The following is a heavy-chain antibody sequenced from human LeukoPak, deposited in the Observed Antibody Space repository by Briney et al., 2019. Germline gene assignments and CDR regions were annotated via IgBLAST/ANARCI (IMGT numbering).Heavy chain of an antibody. D-gene: IGHD1-26*01. Sequence: SETLSLTCTVSGGSISSYYWSWIRQPAGKGLEWIGRIYTSGSTNYNPSLKSRVTMSVDTSKNQFSLKLSPVTAADTAVYYCARDPLVGANWYFDLWGRGTLVTVSS. J-gene: IGHJ2*01. V-gene: IGHV4-4*07. CDR1: GGSISSYY. CDR2: IYTSGST. CDR3: ARDPLVGANWYFDL.